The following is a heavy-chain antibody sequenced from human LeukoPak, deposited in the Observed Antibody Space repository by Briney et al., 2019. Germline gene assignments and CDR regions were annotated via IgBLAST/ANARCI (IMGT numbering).Heavy chain of an antibody. CDR3: ARLSKGRYFDYIFDY. J-gene: IGHJ4*02. V-gene: IGHV4-39*01. CDR1: GGSVSSTEFY. D-gene: IGHD3-9*01. Sequence: PSETLSLTCTVSGGSVSSTEFYCGWIRQPPGKGLQWIGNIYYTGSTYYNPSLNSRVTMSVDTSQNQFSLEMTSVTAADTAVYYCARLSKGRYFDYIFDYWGQGTLVTVSS. CDR2: IYYTGST.